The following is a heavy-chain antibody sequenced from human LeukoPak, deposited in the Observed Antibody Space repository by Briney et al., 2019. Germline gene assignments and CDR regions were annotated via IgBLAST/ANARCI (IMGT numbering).Heavy chain of an antibody. Sequence: GASVKVSCKASGYTFTGYYIHWVRQAPGQGLEWMGWINPNSGGTNYAQKFQGRVTMTRDTSISTAYMELSRLRSDDTAVYYRARSYSSSWYDMSAFDIWGQGTMVTVSS. D-gene: IGHD6-13*01. CDR2: INPNSGGT. J-gene: IGHJ3*02. CDR3: ARSYSSSWYDMSAFDI. CDR1: GYTFTGYY. V-gene: IGHV1-2*02.